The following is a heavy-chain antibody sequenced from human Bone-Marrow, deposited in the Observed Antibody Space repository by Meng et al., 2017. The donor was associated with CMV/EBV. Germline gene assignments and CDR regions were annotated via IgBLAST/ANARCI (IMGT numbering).Heavy chain of an antibody. CDR1: GFTFSSYS. CDR2: ISSSSSYI. CDR3: ARDLLGGSYYPFDY. J-gene: IGHJ4*02. Sequence: GGPLRLSCAASGFTFSSYSMNWVRQAPGKGLEWVSSISSSSSYIYYADSVKGRFTISRDNAKNSLYLQMNSLRAEDTAVYYCARDLLGGSYYPFDYWGQGTLVTVSS. D-gene: IGHD1-26*01. V-gene: IGHV3-21*01.